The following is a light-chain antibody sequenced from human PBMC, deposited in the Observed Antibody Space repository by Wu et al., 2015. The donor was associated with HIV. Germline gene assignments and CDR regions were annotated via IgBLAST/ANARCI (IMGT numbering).Light chain of an antibody. CDR3: QKYNTAPWT. V-gene: IGKV3-11*01. Sequence: EIVLTQSPTTLSFSPGERATLFCRASQSVSGTLAWYQQKLGQAPRLLIYDASNRATGIPDRFSGGGSVTDFTLTIDSLEPEDVATYYCQKYNTAPWTFGQGTKVEMK. CDR1: QSVSGT. J-gene: IGKJ1*01. CDR2: DAS.